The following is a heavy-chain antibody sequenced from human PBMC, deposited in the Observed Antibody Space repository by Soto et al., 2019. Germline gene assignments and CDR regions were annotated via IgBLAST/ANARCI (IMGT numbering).Heavy chain of an antibody. Sequence: LKIACTACVHSCTSYWISWVRQMRSKDLEWIGRLDPSDYYTNYCPSFQAHVTISADKSISTAYLQWGSLKASDTAMDYCAIPKGLGLGRYHHAGPHYYYYGMDVCGQGTTVTDS. CDR3: AIPKGLGLGRYHHAGPHYYYYGMDV. J-gene: IGHJ6*02. CDR2: LDPSDYYT. D-gene: IGHD1-26*01. CDR1: VHSCTSYW. V-gene: IGHV5-10-1*01.